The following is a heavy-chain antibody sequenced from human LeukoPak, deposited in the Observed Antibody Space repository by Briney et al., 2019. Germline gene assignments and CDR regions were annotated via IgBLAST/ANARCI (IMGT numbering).Heavy chain of an antibody. CDR3: ARGVRLVRGVSRYYYYMDV. D-gene: IGHD3-10*01. J-gene: IGHJ6*03. CDR2: MNPNSGNT. Sequence: GASVKVPCKASGYTFTSYDINWVRQATGQGLEWMGWMNPNSGNTGYAQKFQGRVTMTRNTSISTAYMELSSLRSEDTAVYYCARGVRLVRGVSRYYYYMDVWGKGTTVTVSS. V-gene: IGHV1-8*01. CDR1: GYTFTSYD.